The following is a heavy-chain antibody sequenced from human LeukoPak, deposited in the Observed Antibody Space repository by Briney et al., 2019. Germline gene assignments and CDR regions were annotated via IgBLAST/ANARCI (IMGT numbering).Heavy chain of an antibody. J-gene: IGHJ4*02. CDR2: IKHDGSAQ. CDR3: AMKPRELDY. V-gene: IGHV3-7*01. CDR1: GFPFSNYW. Sequence: GGSLRLSCTASGFPFSNYWMTWVRQAPGKGLEWVANIKHDGSAQYYIDSVKGRFTISRDNAKNSLSLQMNSLRVEDTAVYYCAMKPRELDYWGQGTLVTVS.